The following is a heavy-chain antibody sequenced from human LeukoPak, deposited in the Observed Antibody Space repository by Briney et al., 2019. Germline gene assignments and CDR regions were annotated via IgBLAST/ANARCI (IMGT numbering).Heavy chain of an antibody. CDR3: AHDSSGNFDY. CDR2: IYYSGST. J-gene: IGHJ4*02. V-gene: IGHV4-39*01. D-gene: IGHD3-22*01. Sequence: SETLSLTCTVSGGSISSSSYYRGWIRQPPGKGLEWIGSIYYSGSTYYNPSLKSRVTISVDTSKNQFSLKLSSVTAADTAVYYCAHDSSGNFDYWGQGTLVTVSS. CDR1: GGSISSSSYY.